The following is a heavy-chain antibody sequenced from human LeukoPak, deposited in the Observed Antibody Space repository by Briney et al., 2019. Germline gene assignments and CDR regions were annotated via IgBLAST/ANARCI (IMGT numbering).Heavy chain of an antibody. CDR3: ARGVRGVLYYFDY. V-gene: IGHV1-18*01. D-gene: IGHD3-10*01. CDR1: GYSFTSYG. CDR2: MSAYNGKT. Sequence: ASVKVSCKASGYSFTSYGFNRVRQAPGQGLEWMGWMSAYNGKTNYAHSLQGRVTVTADTSTSTAYMELRSLRSEDTAVYYCARGVRGVLYYFDYWGQGTLVTVSS. J-gene: IGHJ4*02.